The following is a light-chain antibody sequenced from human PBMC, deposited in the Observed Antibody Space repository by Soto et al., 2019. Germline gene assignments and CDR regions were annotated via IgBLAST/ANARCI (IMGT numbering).Light chain of an antibody. CDR1: SSDIGAYNY. J-gene: IGLJ3*02. CDR3: ISYTTSSILR. Sequence: QSALPQPASVSGSPGQSITISCTGTSSDIGAYNYVSWYQKYPGKAPQLMIYDVTKRPSGVSNRFSGSKSGNTASLTISGLHSEDEADYYCISYTTSSILRFGGGTKLTVL. V-gene: IGLV2-14*03. CDR2: DVT.